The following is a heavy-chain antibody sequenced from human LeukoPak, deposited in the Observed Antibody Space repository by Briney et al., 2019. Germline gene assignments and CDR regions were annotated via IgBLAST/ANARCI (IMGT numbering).Heavy chain of an antibody. D-gene: IGHD4-17*01. CDR1: GFTFSSYA. Sequence: PGRSLRLSCAASGFTFSSYAMHWVRQAPGKGLEWVAVISYDGSNKYYADSVKGRFTISRDNSKNTLYLQMNSLRAEDTAVYYCASLAPPNGDYYYGMDVWGQGTTVTVSS. V-gene: IGHV3-30-3*01. J-gene: IGHJ6*02. CDR2: ISYDGSNK. CDR3: ASLAPPNGDYYYGMDV.